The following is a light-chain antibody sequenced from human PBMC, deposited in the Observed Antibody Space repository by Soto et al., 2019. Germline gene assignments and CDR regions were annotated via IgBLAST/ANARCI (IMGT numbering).Light chain of an antibody. CDR2: GAS. CDR3: QQYNDWWT. J-gene: IGKJ1*01. V-gene: IGKV3-15*01. CDR1: QIVSNN. Sequence: EIVMTQSPATLSVSPGESATLSCRASQIVSNNLTWYQQKPGQPPRLLIYGASTRATGVPGRFSGSGSGTEFTLTISSLQSEDFAVYYCQQYNDWWTFGQGTKVDIK.